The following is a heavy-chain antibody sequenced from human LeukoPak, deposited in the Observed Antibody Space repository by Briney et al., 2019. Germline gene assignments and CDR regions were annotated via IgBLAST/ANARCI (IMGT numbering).Heavy chain of an antibody. D-gene: IGHD3-3*01. Sequence: GASVKVSCKASGYTFTSYDINWVRQATGQGLEWMGWMNPNSGNTGYAQKFQGRVTITRNTSISTAYMELSSLRSEDTAVYYCARMTYYDFWSGYYSTGWFDYWGQGTLVTVSS. CDR3: ARMTYYDFWSGYYSTGWFDY. V-gene: IGHV1-8*01. J-gene: IGHJ4*02. CDR1: GYTFTSYD. CDR2: MNPNSGNT.